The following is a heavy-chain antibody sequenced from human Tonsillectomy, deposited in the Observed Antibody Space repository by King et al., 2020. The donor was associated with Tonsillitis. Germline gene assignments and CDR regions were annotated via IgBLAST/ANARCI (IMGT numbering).Heavy chain of an antibody. D-gene: IGHD2-15*01. CDR2: IYPGDSDT. CDR1: GYSFTSYW. J-gene: IGHJ4*02. CDR3: ARAHCGGGSCPGFDY. Sequence: QLVQSGAEVKKPGESLKISCKGSGYSFTSYWIGWLRQMPGKDLEWMGIIYPGDSDTRYSPSFQGQVTISADKSISTAYLQWSSLKASDTAMYYCARAHCGGGSCPGFDYWGQGTLVTVSS. V-gene: IGHV5-51*01.